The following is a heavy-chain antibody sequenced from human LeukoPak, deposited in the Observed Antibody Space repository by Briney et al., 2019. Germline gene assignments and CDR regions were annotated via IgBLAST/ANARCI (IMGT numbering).Heavy chain of an antibody. CDR1: GGSFSGYY. CDR2: IHYSGST. V-gene: IGHV4-31*11. D-gene: IGHD3-3*01. Sequence: SETLSLTCAVYGGSFSGYYWSWIRQHPGKGLEWIGYIHYSGSTYYNPSLKSRVTISVDTSKNQFSLKQSSVTAADTAVYYCARDRYDFWSGYGYYYYGMDVWGQGTTVTVSS. J-gene: IGHJ6*02. CDR3: ARDRYDFWSGYGYYYYGMDV.